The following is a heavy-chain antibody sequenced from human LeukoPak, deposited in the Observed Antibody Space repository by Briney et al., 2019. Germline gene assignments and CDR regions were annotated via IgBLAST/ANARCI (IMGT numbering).Heavy chain of an antibody. CDR1: GRSLSSSSYY. CDR2: IYYSGST. D-gene: IGHD5-24*01. Sequence: PSETLSLTCTVSGRSLSSSSYYWGWIRQPPGKGLECIGSIYYSGSTYYNPSLKSRVTISVDTSKNQFSLKLSSVTAADTAVYYCARQGGGGMATIYYWGQGTLVSVS. V-gene: IGHV4-39*01. CDR3: ARQGGGGMATIYY. J-gene: IGHJ4*02.